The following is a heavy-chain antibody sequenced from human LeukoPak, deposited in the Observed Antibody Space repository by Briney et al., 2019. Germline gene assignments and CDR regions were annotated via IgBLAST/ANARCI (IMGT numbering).Heavy chain of an antibody. CDR3: ARRQGCSSTSCPPDS. V-gene: IGHV5-10-1*01. Sequence: GESLKISCKGSGYSFTNYYISWVRQMPGKGLEWMGRIDPGDSYTKYSPTFQGHVTMSADKSINTAYLQWSSLKASDTAMYYCARRQGCSSTSCPPDSWGQGTLVTVSS. D-gene: IGHD2-2*01. CDR2: IDPGDSYT. J-gene: IGHJ4*02. CDR1: GYSFTNYY.